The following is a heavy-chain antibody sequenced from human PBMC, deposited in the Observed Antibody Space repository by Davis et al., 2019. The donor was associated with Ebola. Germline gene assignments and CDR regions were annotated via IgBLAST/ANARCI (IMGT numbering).Heavy chain of an antibody. J-gene: IGHJ3*02. Sequence: PGGSLRLSCAASGVVFRIYVMSWVRQAPGKGLEWVSTLGTSADTYYADSVKGRFTISRDNSKNTLYLQMNGLRVEDTAIYYCAKDTSNIWFDIWGQGTNVTVSS. CDR3: AKDTSNIWFDI. D-gene: IGHD1-26*01. CDR1: GVVFRIYV. CDR2: LGTSADT. V-gene: IGHV3-23*01.